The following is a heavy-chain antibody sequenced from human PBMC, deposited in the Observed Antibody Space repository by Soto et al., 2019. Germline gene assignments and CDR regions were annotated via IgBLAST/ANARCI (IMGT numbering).Heavy chain of an antibody. V-gene: IGHV1-8*01. D-gene: IGHD1-20*01. CDR2: MNPNTGNT. J-gene: IGHJ5*02. Sequence: QVQLEQSGAEVKKPGASVKVSCKASEYTFTGYDINWVRQATGQGLEWMGWMNPNTGNTGYAQKFQGRVTMTRNTSISTAYMELSSLRSEDTAVYYCARGRAITGTMPSWGQGTLVTVFS. CDR3: ARGRAITGTMPS. CDR1: EYTFTGYD.